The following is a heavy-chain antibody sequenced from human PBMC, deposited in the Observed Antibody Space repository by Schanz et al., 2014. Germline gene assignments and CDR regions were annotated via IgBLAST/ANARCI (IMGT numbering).Heavy chain of an antibody. CDR3: ARDGDFDY. CDR1: GFSFSSYA. Sequence: VQLVESGGGVVRPGGSLRLSCAASGFSFSSYALYWVRQAPGKGLEWVAVVSFDGSNKDYADSVKGRFTVSRDNPKNTLYLQMNGLRREDTAVYYCARDGDFDYWGQGTLVTVSS. CDR2: VSFDGSNK. J-gene: IGHJ4*02. V-gene: IGHV3-30*04.